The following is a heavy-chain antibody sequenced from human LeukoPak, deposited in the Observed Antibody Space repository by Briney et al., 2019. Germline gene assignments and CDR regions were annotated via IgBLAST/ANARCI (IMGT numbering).Heavy chain of an antibody. CDR2: IYYSGST. V-gene: IGHV4-59*08. CDR3: ARHRVGGTAMGFLYFDY. D-gene: IGHD5-18*01. Sequence: PSETLSLTCTVSGGSISSYYWSWIRQPPGKGLEWIGYIYYSGSTNYNPSLKSRVTLSVDTSKNQFSLKLSSVTAADTAVYYCARHRVGGTAMGFLYFDYWGQGTLVTVSS. CDR1: GGSISSYY. J-gene: IGHJ4*02.